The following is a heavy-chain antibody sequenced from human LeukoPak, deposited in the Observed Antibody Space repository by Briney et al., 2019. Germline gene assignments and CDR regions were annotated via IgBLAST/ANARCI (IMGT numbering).Heavy chain of an antibody. CDR3: ARGFDYGSGSYSYFDY. V-gene: IGHV1-69*01. J-gene: IGHJ4*02. Sequence: SVKVPCKAFGGTFSSYAISWVRQAPGQGLEWMGGIIPIFGTANYAQKFQGRVTITADEPTSTAYMELSSLRSEDTAVYYCARGFDYGSGSYSYFDYWGQGTLVTVSS. CDR2: IIPIFGTA. CDR1: GGTFSSYA. D-gene: IGHD3-10*01.